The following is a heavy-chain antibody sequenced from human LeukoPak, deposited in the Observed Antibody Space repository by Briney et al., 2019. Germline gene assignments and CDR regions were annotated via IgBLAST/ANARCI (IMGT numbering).Heavy chain of an antibody. CDR3: ASSTQISKYADY. CDR1: GFTFSSYW. V-gene: IGHV3-74*01. J-gene: IGHJ4*02. CDR2: INSDGSIT. D-gene: IGHD2-2*01. Sequence: RSGVSLRLSCAASGFTFSSYWMHWVRQAPGKGLVWVSRINSDGSITTYADSVRGRFTISRDNAKSTLYLQMNSLRAEDTAVYYCASSTQISKYADYWGQGALVTVSS.